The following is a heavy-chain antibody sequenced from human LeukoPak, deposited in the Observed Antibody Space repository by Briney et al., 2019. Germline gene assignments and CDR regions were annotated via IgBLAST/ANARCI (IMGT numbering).Heavy chain of an antibody. D-gene: IGHD2-2*01. Sequence: GGSLRLSCVVPGVRVNNVYMNWVRHSPQKGLEWLSMMVSGGSVDYADSVKSRFSISKDTSRNTIYLQMNSLRVEDTAIYYCAKVPEAGTGYGMDVWGQGTTVTVSS. CDR1: GVRVNNVY. J-gene: IGHJ6*02. V-gene: IGHV3-53*01. CDR3: AKVPEAGTGYGMDV. CDR2: MVSGGSV.